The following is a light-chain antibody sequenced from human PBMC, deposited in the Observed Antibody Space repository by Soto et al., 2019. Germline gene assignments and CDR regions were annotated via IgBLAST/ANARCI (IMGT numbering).Light chain of an antibody. CDR1: QSISSS. CDR2: AAS. Sequence: DIQMTQSPSSLSASVGDRVTITCRAGQSISSSLNWYQHKPGEAPKLLIYAASSLQSGVPSRFSGSGSGTDFTLTISSLQPEDFATYYCQQSYSSPYTFGQGTKLEIK. J-gene: IGKJ2*01. V-gene: IGKV1-39*01. CDR3: QQSYSSPYT.